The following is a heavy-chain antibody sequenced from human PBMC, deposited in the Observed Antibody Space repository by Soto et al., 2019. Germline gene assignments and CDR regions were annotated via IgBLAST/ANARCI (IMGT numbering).Heavy chain of an antibody. Sequence: QVQLQQWGAGLLKPSETLSLTCAVYGGSFSGYYWSWIRQPPGKGLEWIGDINHSGSTNYNPSLKGRGTISVDTSKNQFSRRLRSVTAADTAVYYCARGLTTGTTVRYFDVWGRGTLVTVSS. V-gene: IGHV4-34*01. CDR1: GGSFSGYY. D-gene: IGHD4-17*01. CDR2: INHSGST. CDR3: ARGLTTGTTVRYFDV. J-gene: IGHJ2*01.